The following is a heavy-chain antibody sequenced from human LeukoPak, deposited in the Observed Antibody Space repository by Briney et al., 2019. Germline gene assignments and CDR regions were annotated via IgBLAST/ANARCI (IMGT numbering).Heavy chain of an antibody. CDR3: AVGFVWGIVATY. D-gene: IGHD5-12*01. Sequence: SETLSLTCTVSGGSISSSSYYWGWIRQPPGKGLEWIGSIYYSGSTYYNPSLKSRVTISVDTSKNQFSLKLSSVTAADTAVYYCAVGFVWGIVATYWGQGTLVTVSS. V-gene: IGHV4-39*01. CDR1: GGSISSSSYY. J-gene: IGHJ4*02. CDR2: IYYSGST.